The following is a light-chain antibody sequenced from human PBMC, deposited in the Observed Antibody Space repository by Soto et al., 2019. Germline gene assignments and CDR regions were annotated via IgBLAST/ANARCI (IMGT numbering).Light chain of an antibody. CDR1: QDIRNF. V-gene: IGKV1-33*01. J-gene: IGKJ4*01. CDR3: QQYDSYPLT. CDR2: DAA. Sequence: DIQMTQSPSFLSASVGDRVTITCQASQDIRNFLNWYQQKPGKAPKLLISDAANTETGVPSRFSGSGSGTDFTFTISSLRPEDFATYYCQQYDSYPLTFGGGTKVDVK.